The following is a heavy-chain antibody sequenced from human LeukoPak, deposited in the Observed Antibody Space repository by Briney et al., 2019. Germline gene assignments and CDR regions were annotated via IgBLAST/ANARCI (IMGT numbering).Heavy chain of an antibody. CDR1: GGSISSYY. CDR3: ARGGIVATMDFDY. J-gene: IGHJ4*02. Sequence: SETLSLTCTVSGGSISSYYWSWIRQPPGKGLEWIGRIYTSGSTNYNPSLKSRVTMSVDTSKNQFSLKLSSVTAADTAVYYCARGGIVATMDFDYWGQGTLVTVSS. CDR2: IYTSGST. V-gene: IGHV4-4*07. D-gene: IGHD5-12*01.